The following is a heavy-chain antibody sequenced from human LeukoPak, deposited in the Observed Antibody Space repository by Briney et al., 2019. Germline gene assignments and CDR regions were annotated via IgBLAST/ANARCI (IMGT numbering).Heavy chain of an antibody. CDR1: GVSISSYY. V-gene: IGHV4-59*08. CDR3: ARLTGYCGGDCYFFDC. CDR2: IFNSGRT. D-gene: IGHD2-21*02. J-gene: IGHJ4*02. Sequence: SETLSLTCTVSGVSISSYYWTWIRQPPGKGLERNGYIFNSGRTNDNPSLKSRVTMSVDTSKNQFSLKLSSLTAADTAVYYCARLTGYCGGDCYFFDCWGQGTLVTVSS.